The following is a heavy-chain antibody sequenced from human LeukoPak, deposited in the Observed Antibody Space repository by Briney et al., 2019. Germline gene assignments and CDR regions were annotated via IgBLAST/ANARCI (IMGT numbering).Heavy chain of an antibody. CDR3: ASFRVVRGVIIDNY. CDR1: GGSISSGGYY. D-gene: IGHD3-10*01. CDR2: IYYSGST. V-gene: IGHV4-31*03. Sequence: SETLSLTCTVSGGSISSGGYYWSWIRQHPGKGLEWIGYIYYSGSTYYNPSLKSRVTISVDTSKNRFSLKLSSVTAADTAVYYCASFRVVRGVIIDNYWGQGTLVTVSS. J-gene: IGHJ4*02.